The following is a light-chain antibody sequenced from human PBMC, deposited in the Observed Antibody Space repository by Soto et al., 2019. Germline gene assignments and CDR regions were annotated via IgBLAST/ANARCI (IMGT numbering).Light chain of an antibody. CDR2: LNSDGSH. CDR3: QAWGTGIRV. J-gene: IGLJ2*01. CDR1: SGHSSYS. V-gene: IGLV4-69*01. Sequence: QLVLTQSPSASASLGASVKLTCTLSSGHSSYSIAWHQQQPEKGPRYLMNLNSDGSHSKGDGIPDRFSGSSSGAERYLTIPRLQSEDEADYYCQAWGTGIRVFGGGTKLTVL.